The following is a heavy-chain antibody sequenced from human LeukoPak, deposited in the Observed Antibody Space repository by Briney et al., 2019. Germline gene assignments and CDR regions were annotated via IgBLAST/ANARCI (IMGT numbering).Heavy chain of an antibody. V-gene: IGHV3-33*06. CDR1: GFTFCSYG. CDR2: IWYDGSNK. D-gene: IGHD3-3*01. J-gene: IGHJ4*02. Sequence: GSLRLSCAASGFTFCSYGMHWVRQAPGKGLEGVADIWYDGSNKYYADSVKGRFTISRDNSKNTLYLQMNSLRAEDTAVYYCAKGWSGYYFDYWGQGTLVTVSS. CDR3: AKGWSGYYFDY.